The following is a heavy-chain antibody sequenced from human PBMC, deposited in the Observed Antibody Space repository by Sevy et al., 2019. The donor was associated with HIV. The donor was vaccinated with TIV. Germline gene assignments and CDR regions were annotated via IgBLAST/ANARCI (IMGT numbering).Heavy chain of an antibody. Sequence: GGSLRLSCAASGFSFSSYGMHWVRHAPGKGLEWMSYIQYDGSNKDYADSVKGRFTISRDNSKNTLYLKINSLRVVDTAVFYCVKEGGGEGGDHWGQGTLVTVSS. D-gene: IGHD2-21*01. CDR1: GFSFSSYG. J-gene: IGHJ4*02. CDR3: VKEGGGEGGDH. V-gene: IGHV3-30*02. CDR2: IQYDGSNK.